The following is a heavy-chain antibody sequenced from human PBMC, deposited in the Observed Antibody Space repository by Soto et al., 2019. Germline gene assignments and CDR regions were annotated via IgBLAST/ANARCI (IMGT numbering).Heavy chain of an antibody. CDR2: ISSSSSYT. Sequence: PGGSLRLSCAASGFTFSDYYMSWIRQAPGKGLEWVSYISSSSSYTNYADSVKGRFTISRDNVKNSLYLQMNSLRAEDTAVYYCATGQYYYDSSAYYYSWGQGTLVTVSS. V-gene: IGHV3-11*03. CDR1: GFTFSDYY. D-gene: IGHD3-22*01. J-gene: IGHJ4*02. CDR3: ATGQYYYDSSAYYYS.